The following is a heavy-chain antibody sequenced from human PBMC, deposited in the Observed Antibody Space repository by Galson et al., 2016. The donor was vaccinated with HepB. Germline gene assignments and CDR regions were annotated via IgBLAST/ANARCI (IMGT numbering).Heavy chain of an antibody. V-gene: IGHV5-51*01. CDR1: GYRFTSYW. D-gene: IGHD5-18*01. Sequence: QSGAEVKKPGESLKISCKGSGYRFTSYWIGWVRQMPGKGLEWMGIIFPDDSDTRYIPSLQAQVTIAADKSISTAYLQWSSLKASDTAMYYCARRRIHLGLSGDSFDFWGQGTLVTVSS. CDR2: IFPDDSDT. J-gene: IGHJ4*02. CDR3: ARRRIHLGLSGDSFDF.